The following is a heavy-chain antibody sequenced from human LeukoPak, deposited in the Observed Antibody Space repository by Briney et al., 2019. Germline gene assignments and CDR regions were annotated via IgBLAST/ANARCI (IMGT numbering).Heavy chain of an antibody. J-gene: IGHJ2*01. CDR3: AHSTYSSGIAAAGPRYFDL. Sequence: SGPTLVNPTQTLTLTCTFSGFSLSTSGVVVGWIRQPPGKALEWLALIYWDDDKRYSPSLKSRLTITKDTSKNQVVLKMTNMDPVDTATYYCAHSTYSSGIAAAGPRYFDLWGRGTLVTVS. V-gene: IGHV2-5*02. CDR1: GFSLSTSGVV. D-gene: IGHD6-13*01. CDR2: IYWDDDK.